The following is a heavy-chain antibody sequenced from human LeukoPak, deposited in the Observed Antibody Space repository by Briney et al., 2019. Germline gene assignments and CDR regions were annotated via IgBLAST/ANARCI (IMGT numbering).Heavy chain of an antibody. J-gene: IGHJ6*03. CDR2: IYYSGST. CDR3: AKAGYYMDV. Sequence: SETLSLTCTVSGGSTSSYYWSWIRQPPGKGLEWIGYIYYSGSTNYNPSLKSRVTISVDTSKNQFSLKLSSVTAADTAVYYCAKAGYYMDVWGKGTTVTVSS. V-gene: IGHV4-59*01. CDR1: GGSTSSYY.